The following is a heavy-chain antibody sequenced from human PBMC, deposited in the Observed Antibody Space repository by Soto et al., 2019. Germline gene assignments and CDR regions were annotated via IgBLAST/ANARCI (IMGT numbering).Heavy chain of an antibody. D-gene: IGHD4-17*01. CDR2: ISYDGSNK. V-gene: IGHV3-30*18. Sequence: LRLSCAASGFTFSSYGMHWVRQAPGKGLEWVAVISYDGSNKYYADSVKGRFTISRDNSKNTLYLQMNSLRAEDTAVYYCAKDAMTTVTTNSGGWFDPWGQGTLVTVPQ. J-gene: IGHJ5*02. CDR3: AKDAMTTVTTNSGGWFDP. CDR1: GFTFSSYG.